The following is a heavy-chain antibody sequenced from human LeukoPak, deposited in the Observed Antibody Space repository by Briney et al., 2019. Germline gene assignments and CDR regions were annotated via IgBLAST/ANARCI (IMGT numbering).Heavy chain of an antibody. J-gene: IGHJ4*02. CDR1: GGSISSGSYY. V-gene: IGHV4-61*02. Sequence: PSQTLSLTCTVSGGSISSGSYYWSWIRQPAGKGLEWIGRIYTSGSTNYNPSLKSRVTISVDTSKNQFSLKLSSVTAADTAVYYCARDGANWGSYYAFDIWGQGTLVTVSS. CDR2: IYTSGST. D-gene: IGHD7-27*01. CDR3: ARDGANWGSYYAFDI.